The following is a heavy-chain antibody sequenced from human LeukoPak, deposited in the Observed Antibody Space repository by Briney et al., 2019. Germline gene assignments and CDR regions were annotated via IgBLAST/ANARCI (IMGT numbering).Heavy chain of an antibody. V-gene: IGHV1-69*06. Sequence: SVKVSCKASGGTFSSYAISWVRQAPGQGLEWMGGIIPIFGTANYAQKFQGRVTITADKSTSTAYMELSSLRSDDTAVYYCTRAPGYLCSITSCYESLSFDYWGQGTLVTVSS. J-gene: IGHJ4*02. CDR1: GGTFSSYA. CDR3: TRAPGYLCSITSCYESLSFDY. CDR2: IIPIFGTA. D-gene: IGHD2-2*01.